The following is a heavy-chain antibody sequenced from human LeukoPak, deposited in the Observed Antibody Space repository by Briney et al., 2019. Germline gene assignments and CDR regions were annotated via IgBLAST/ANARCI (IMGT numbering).Heavy chain of an antibody. CDR3: AGNRYYYGYFDY. Sequence: GGSLRLSCAASGFTFSSYAMHWVRQAPGKGLERVAVISYDGSNKYYADSVKGRFTISRDNSKNTLYLQMNSLRAEDTAVYYCAGNRYYYGYFDYWGQGTLVTVSS. J-gene: IGHJ4*02. CDR1: GFTFSSYA. D-gene: IGHD3-10*01. V-gene: IGHV3-30*04. CDR2: ISYDGSNK.